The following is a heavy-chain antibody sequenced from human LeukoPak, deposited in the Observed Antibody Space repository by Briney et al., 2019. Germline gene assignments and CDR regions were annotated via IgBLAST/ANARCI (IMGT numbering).Heavy chain of an antibody. CDR2: ISYDGSNK. V-gene: IGHV3-30*04. Sequence: PGGSLRLSCAASGFTFSSYAMHWVRQAPGKGLEWVAVISYDGSNKYYAGSVKGRFTISRDNAKNSLYLQMNSLRAEDTAVYYCARDEIHDCTNGVCYSVHDYWGQGTLVTVSS. CDR3: ARDEIHDCTNGVCYSVHDY. J-gene: IGHJ4*02. D-gene: IGHD2-8*01. CDR1: GFTFSSYA.